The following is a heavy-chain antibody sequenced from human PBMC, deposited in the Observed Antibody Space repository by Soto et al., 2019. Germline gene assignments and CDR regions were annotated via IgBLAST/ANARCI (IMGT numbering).Heavy chain of an antibody. CDR2: VNPNNGDT. CDR3: AKVSRKGSAIDFDY. V-gene: IGHV1-8*01. Sequence: QVQLVQSGAELKKPGASVKVSCKASGYTFSNYDMNWVRQATGQGPGWIGWVNPNNGDTGYAQKFQGRVTLTTDISTTTAYLELTRLRSEDAAIYYCAKVSRKGSAIDFDYWGQGTLITVSS. D-gene: IGHD3-10*01. CDR1: GYTFSNYD. J-gene: IGHJ4*02.